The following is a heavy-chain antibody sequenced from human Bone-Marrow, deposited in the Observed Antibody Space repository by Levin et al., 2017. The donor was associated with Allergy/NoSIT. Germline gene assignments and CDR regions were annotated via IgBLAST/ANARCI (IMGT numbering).Heavy chain of an antibody. CDR1: GFIFRKYS. V-gene: IGHV3-48*04. D-gene: IGHD5-24*01. CDR2: IRSNGTTT. J-gene: IGHJ4*01. Sequence: GGSLRLSCTGSGFIFRKYSMNWVRQAPGKGLEWISYIRSNGTTTYYAESVKGRFTISRDNAKNSLYLQMDTLRADDTAVYYCARRGGKDGYNYFDYWGRGTLVSVSS. CDR3: ARRGGKDGYNYFDY.